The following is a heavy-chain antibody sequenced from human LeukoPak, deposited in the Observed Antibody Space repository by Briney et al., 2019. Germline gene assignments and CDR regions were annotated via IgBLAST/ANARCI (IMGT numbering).Heavy chain of an antibody. D-gene: IGHD3-10*01. Sequence: ASVKVSCKASGYTFTGYYMHWVRQAPRQGLEWMGWINPNSGGTNYAQKFQGRVTMTRDTSISTAYVELNRLSSDDTAVYYCVRDGDFDYWGQGTLVTVSS. CDR3: VRDGDFDY. V-gene: IGHV1-2*02. CDR2: INPNSGGT. J-gene: IGHJ4*02. CDR1: GYTFTGYY.